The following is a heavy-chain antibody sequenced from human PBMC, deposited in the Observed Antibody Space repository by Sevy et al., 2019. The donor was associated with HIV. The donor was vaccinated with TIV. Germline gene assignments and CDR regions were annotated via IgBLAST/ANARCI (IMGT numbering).Heavy chain of an antibody. J-gene: IGHJ4*02. D-gene: IGHD3-22*01. CDR3: ARGAYDSSGSYYFDY. CDR2: ISSSGSTT. V-gene: IGHV3-11*01. Sequence: GGSLRLSCAASGFTFSDYYMSWIRQAPGKGLEWVSYISSSGSTTYYADSVKGRFTISRDNAKNSLYLQMNSLRAEDTAVYYCARGAYDSSGSYYFDYWGQGTLVTVSS. CDR1: GFTFSDYY.